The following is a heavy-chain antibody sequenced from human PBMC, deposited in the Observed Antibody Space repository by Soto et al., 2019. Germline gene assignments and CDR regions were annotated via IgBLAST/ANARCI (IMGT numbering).Heavy chain of an antibody. CDR1: GGTFSSYA. J-gene: IGHJ3*02. V-gene: IGHV1-69*01. CDR3: ARPSWGIYDSSGYYYGTDAFDI. CDR2: IIPIFGTA. D-gene: IGHD3-22*01. Sequence: QVQLVQSGAEVKKPGSSVKVSCKASGGTFSSYAISWVRQAPGQGLEWMGGIIPIFGTANYAQKFQGRVTITADESTSTAYMELSSLRSKDTAVYYCARPSWGIYDSSGYYYGTDAFDIWGQGTMVTVSS.